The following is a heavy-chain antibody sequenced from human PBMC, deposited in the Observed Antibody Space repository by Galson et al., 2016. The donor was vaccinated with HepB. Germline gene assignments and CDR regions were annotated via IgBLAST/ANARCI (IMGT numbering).Heavy chain of an antibody. CDR1: GASISSDSYH. V-gene: IGHV4-61*09. D-gene: IGHD1-26*01. J-gene: IGHJ5*02. CDR3: ASYIAGYGGRGS. Sequence: TLSLTCTVSGASISSDSYHWTWIRQPAGKGLEWIGQIYTTGRTYYNPSLENRVTMSVDTSTNKFSLSLTSVTAADTAVYYRASYIAGYGGRGSWGKGTLVTVSS. CDR2: IYTTGRT.